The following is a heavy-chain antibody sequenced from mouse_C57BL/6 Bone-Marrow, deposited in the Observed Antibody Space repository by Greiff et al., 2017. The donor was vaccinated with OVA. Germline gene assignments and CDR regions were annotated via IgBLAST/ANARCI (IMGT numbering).Heavy chain of an antibody. CDR3: ARHRGAD. V-gene: IGHV1-59*01. J-gene: IGHJ3*01. Sequence: QVQLQQPGAELVRPGTSVKLSCKASGYTFTSYWMHWVKQRPGQGLEWIGVIDPSDSYTNYNQKFKGKATLTVDTSSSTAYMQLSSLTAEDSAVYYCARHRGADWGKGTLVTGSA. CDR2: IDPSDSYT. CDR1: GYTFTSYW.